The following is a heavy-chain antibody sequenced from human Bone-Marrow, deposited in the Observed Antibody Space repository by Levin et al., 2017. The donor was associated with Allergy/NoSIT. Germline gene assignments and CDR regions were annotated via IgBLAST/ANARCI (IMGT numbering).Heavy chain of an antibody. CDR1: GSTFSTDV. CDR2: IIPGRAIT. D-gene: IGHD1-7*01. CDR3: ARVETGTTVWVSGGPRVYYYAMDV. Sequence: KISCKASGSTFSTDVISWVRQAPGQGLEWVGRIIPGRAITYYAQKLQGRVTITADKSTNTGYLELSSLRSEDTAMYYCARVETGTTVWVSGGPRVYYYAMDVWGQGTTVIVSS. V-gene: IGHV1-69*04. J-gene: IGHJ6*02.